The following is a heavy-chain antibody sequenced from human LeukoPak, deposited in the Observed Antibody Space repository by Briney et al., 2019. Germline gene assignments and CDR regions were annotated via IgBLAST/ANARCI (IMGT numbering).Heavy chain of an antibody. Sequence: GGSLRLSCAASGFTYDDYAMHWVRQAPGKGLEWVSGISWNSGSVGYVDSVKGRFTISRDNAKNSLYLQMNSLRAENTALYYCATPGYGDSYFDYWGQGTLVTVSS. CDR3: ATPGYGDSYFDY. CDR2: ISWNSGSV. V-gene: IGHV3-9*01. J-gene: IGHJ4*02. D-gene: IGHD4-17*01. CDR1: GFTYDDYA.